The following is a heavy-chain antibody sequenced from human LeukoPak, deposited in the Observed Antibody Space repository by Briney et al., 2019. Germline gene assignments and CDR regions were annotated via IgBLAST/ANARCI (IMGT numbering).Heavy chain of an antibody. D-gene: IGHD6-19*01. Sequence: GESLKISCKGSGYSFTSYWIAWVRQMPGKGLEWMGMIYPRDSDTRYSPSFQGQVTISADKSINFAYLQWSSLKASDTAMYYCARHGSSGWYSNAFDIWGQGTMVTVSS. V-gene: IGHV5-51*01. CDR3: ARHGSSGWYSNAFDI. J-gene: IGHJ3*02. CDR1: GYSFTSYW. CDR2: IYPRDSDT.